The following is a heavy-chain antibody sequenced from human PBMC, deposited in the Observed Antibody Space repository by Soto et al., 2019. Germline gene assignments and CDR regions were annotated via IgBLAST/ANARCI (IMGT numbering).Heavy chain of an antibody. J-gene: IGHJ6*02. D-gene: IGHD3-10*01. CDR3: ARHTESMVPNYYYGMDV. CDR1: GYSFTSYW. V-gene: IGHV5-51*01. CDR2: IYPGDSDT. Sequence: PGESLKISCKGSGYSFTSYWIGWVRQMPGKGLEWMGIIYPGDSDTRYSPSFQGQVTISADKSISTAYLQWSSLKASDTAMYYCARHTESMVPNYYYGMDVWGQGTTVTVSS.